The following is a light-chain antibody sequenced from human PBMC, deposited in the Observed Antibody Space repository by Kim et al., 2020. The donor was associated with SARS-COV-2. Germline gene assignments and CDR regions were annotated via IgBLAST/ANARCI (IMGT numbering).Light chain of an antibody. CDR1: QSVSSSY. CDR3: QQYGSSPGT. J-gene: IGKJ4*01. V-gene: IGKV3-20*01. CDR2: AAS. Sequence: EIVLTQSPGTLSLSPGERATLSCRATQSVSSSYLAWYQQKPGQAPRLLIYAASSRATGIPDRFSGSGSGTDFTLTISRLEPEDFAVYYWQQYGSSPGTFGRGKEGEI.